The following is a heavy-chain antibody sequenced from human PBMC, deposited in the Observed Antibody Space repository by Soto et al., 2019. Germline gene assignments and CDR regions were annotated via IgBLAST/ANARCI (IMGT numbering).Heavy chain of an antibody. Sequence: GGSLRLSCAAPGFTFSHYEMHWVRQAPGKGLEWVAVISYDGSNKYDSDSLRGRFTISRDNSKNTLYLQMNSLRADDTAVYYCAKAAATYYCSGGYCYNYYFDSWGQGTLVTGSS. J-gene: IGHJ4*02. CDR1: GFTFSHYE. V-gene: IGHV3-30*18. CDR2: ISYDGSNK. D-gene: IGHD2-15*01. CDR3: AKAAATYYCSGGYCYNYYFDS.